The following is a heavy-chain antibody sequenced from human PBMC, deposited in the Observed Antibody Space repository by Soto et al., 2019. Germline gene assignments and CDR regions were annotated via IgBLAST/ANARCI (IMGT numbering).Heavy chain of an antibody. Sequence: SSETLSLTCTVSGGSITNYLWSWIRQSPGKGLEWIGYIYYSGTTNYNPSLMSRVTISVDTSKNHFSLKLTSVTAADTAVYYCARVYGSGSLTNWLDPWGRGTLVTVSS. CDR2: IYYSGTT. D-gene: IGHD3-10*01. V-gene: IGHV4-59*01. J-gene: IGHJ5*02. CDR3: ARVYGSGSLTNWLDP. CDR1: GGSITNYL.